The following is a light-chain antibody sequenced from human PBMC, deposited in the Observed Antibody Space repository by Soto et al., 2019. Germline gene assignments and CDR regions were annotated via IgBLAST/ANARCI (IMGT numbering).Light chain of an antibody. CDR1: SSDIGTYTY. Sequence: QSALTQPASVSGSPGQSITISCTGTSSDIGTYTYVSWFQHHPGKAPKLIIFEVSNRPSGISDRFSAFKSANTAYLTISGVQHEEEADYHCSSYTTLKTVVFGGGTKLTVL. CDR3: SSYTTLKTVV. J-gene: IGLJ2*01. V-gene: IGLV2-14*01. CDR2: EVS.